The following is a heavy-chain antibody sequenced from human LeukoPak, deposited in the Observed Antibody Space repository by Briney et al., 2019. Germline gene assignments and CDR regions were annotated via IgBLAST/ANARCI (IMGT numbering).Heavy chain of an antibody. D-gene: IGHD1-26*01. Sequence: SETLSLTCRVSADSISNYYWSWLRQPPGKGLEWVAYISYSGDTNYNPSLKSRVTMSVDTSKNQFSLKLSSVTAADTAVYYCARFGYNGSYYLDYWGQGTLVTVSS. V-gene: IGHV4-59*12. J-gene: IGHJ4*02. CDR2: ISYSGDT. CDR3: ARFGYNGSYYLDY. CDR1: ADSISNYY.